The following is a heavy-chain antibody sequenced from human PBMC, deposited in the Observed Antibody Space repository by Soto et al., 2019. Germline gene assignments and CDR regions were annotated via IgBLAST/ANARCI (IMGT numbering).Heavy chain of an antibody. CDR2: ISYDGSNK. J-gene: IGHJ6*02. Sequence: PGGSLSLSWASSGFPFSSYSMHWVRQAPGKGLEWVAVISYDGSNKYYADSVKGRFTISRDNSKNTLYLQMNSLRAEDTAVYYCARDSNGNYYYGMDVWGQGTKVTVSS. CDR1: GFPFSSYS. D-gene: IGHD1-26*01. V-gene: IGHV3-30*14. CDR3: ARDSNGNYYYGMDV.